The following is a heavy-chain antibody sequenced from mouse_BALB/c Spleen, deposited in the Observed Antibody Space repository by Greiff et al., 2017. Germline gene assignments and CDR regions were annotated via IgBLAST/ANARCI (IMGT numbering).Heavy chain of an antibody. CDR2: IDPSDSYT. V-gene: IGHV1-69*02. CDR3: ARGYPYYFDY. D-gene: IGHD2-2*01. CDR1: GYTFTSYW. Sequence: QIQLQQPGAELVKPGASVKLSCKASGYTFTSYWMHWVKQRPGQGLEWIGEIDPSDSYTNYNQKFKGKATLTVDKSSSTAYMQLSSLTSEDSAVYYCARGYPYYFDYWGQGTTLTVSS. J-gene: IGHJ2*01.